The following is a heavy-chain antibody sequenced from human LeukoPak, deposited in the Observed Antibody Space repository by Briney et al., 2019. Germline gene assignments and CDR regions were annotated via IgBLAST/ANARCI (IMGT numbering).Heavy chain of an antibody. Sequence: ATVNVSCKASGYTFTSYGISWVRQAPGQGLECMGWISSFDGESNNTRKLQGRVTITTDTSTSTAYMEMRSQRSDDTAVYYCARDRTPEELRYYDWLLGEDNWFDPWGQGTLVTVST. D-gene: IGHD3-9*01. V-gene: IGHV1-18*01. CDR1: GYTFTSYG. CDR3: ARDRTPEELRYYDWLLGEDNWFDP. J-gene: IGHJ5*02. CDR2: ISSFDGES.